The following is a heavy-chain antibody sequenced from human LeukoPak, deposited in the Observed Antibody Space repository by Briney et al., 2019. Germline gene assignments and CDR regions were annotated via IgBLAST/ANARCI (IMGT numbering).Heavy chain of an antibody. J-gene: IGHJ4*02. CDR2: IYYSEYN. CDR1: VGSLRIYY. Sequence: SETQSLPCTVSVGSLRIYYPSWMRDPPQGGGVCGGYIYYSEYNNYSPSLKSRVTMSVDTSKNQFSLRLSSVTAADTAVYYCAREQTVANTPYFFDYWGQGTLVTVSS. V-gene: IGHV4-59*12. D-gene: IGHD5-12*01. CDR3: AREQTVANTPYFFDY.